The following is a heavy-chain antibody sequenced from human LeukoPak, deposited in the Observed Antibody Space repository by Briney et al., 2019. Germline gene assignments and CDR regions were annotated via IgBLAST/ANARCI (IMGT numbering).Heavy chain of an antibody. V-gene: IGHV3-20*04. D-gene: IGHD2-2*01. CDR1: GFRFDDYG. CDR3: GRVYCSTTSCYDYYDYSMDV. Sequence: PGGSLRLSCAASGFRFDDYGMSWVRHVPGKGLEWVSGTNWDGASTGYADSVKGRFTISRDNVKNFLYLQMNSLRVEDTALYFCGRVYCSTTSCYDYYDYSMDVWGKGTTVTVSS. J-gene: IGHJ6*03. CDR2: TNWDGAST.